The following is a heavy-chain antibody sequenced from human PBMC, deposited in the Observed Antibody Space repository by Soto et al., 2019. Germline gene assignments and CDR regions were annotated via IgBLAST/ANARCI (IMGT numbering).Heavy chain of an antibody. CDR3: ARVYSGSYSDY. D-gene: IGHD1-26*01. CDR1: GGSIRSNNW. Sequence: SETLSLTCAVSGGSIRSNNWWSWVRQPPGKGLEWIGEIFQSGSTNYNPSPKTRVTISVDKSKNQFSLKLSSVTAADTAIYYCARVYSGSYSDYWGQGTLVTVSS. J-gene: IGHJ4*02. V-gene: IGHV4-4*02. CDR2: IFQSGST.